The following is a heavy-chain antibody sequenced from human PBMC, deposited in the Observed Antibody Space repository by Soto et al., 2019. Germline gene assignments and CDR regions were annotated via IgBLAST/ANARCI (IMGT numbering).Heavy chain of an antibody. CDR1: GFTFSSYS. CDR3: ARDGLIGVVIL. V-gene: IGHV3-21*01. D-gene: IGHD3-3*01. CDR2: VSSSSSYI. J-gene: IGHJ4*02. Sequence: EVQLVESGGGLVKPGGSLRLSCAASGFTFSSYSMNWVRQAPGKGLEWVSSVSSSSSYIYYADSVKGRFTISRDNAKNSLYLQMNSLRAEDTAVYYCARDGLIGVVILWGQGTLVTVSS.